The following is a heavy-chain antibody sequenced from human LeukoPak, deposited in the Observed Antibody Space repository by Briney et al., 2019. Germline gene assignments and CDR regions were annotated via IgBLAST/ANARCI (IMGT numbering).Heavy chain of an antibody. V-gene: IGHV1-69*01. J-gene: IGHJ3*02. CDR1: GGTFSSYA. CDR3: AREHDYGDPHDAFDI. CDR2: IIPIFGTA. D-gene: IGHD4-17*01. Sequence: GSSVKVSCKASGGTFSSYAISWVRQAPGQRLEWMGGIIPIFGTANYAQKFQGRVTITADASTSTAYMELSSLRSEDTAVYYCAREHDYGDPHDAFDIWGQGTMVTVSS.